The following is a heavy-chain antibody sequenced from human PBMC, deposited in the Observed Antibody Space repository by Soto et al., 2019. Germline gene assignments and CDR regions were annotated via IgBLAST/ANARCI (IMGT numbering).Heavy chain of an antibody. J-gene: IGHJ5*02. V-gene: IGHV1-46*01. CDR2: IDPSGGST. CDR3: ARDLRESFGVVIENWFGP. CDR1: GYTFTSYY. D-gene: IGHD3-3*01. Sequence: ASVKVSCKASGYTFTSYYMHWVRQAPGQGLEWMGIIDPSGGSTSYAQKFQGRVTMTRDTSTSTVYMELSSLRSEDTAVYYCARDLRESFGVVIENWFGPWGQGTLVTVSS.